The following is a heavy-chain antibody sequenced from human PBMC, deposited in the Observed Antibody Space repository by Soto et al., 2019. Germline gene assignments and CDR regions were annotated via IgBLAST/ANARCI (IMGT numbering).Heavy chain of an antibody. Sequence: QVQLVQSGAEVKKPGSSVKVSCKASGGTFSSYTISWVRQAPGQGLEWMGRIIPILGIANYAQKFQGRVTITADKSTSTAYMELSSLRSEDTAVYYCAGEGESSGYHSYYYYGMDVWGQGTTVTVSS. CDR3: AGEGESSGYHSYYYYGMDV. CDR2: IIPILGIA. CDR1: GGTFSSYT. D-gene: IGHD3-22*01. V-gene: IGHV1-69*08. J-gene: IGHJ6*02.